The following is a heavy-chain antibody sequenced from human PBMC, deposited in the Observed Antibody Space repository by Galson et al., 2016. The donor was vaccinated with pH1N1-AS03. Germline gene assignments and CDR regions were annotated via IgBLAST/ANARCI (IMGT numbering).Heavy chain of an antibody. CDR2: ISAYSGDT. V-gene: IGHV1-18*01. Sequence: SVKVSCKASGYTFNLYGTSWVRQAPGQGLEWLGWISAYSGDTHYAQNFQGSVSMNTDTSTSTAYLELRILGSDDTAVYFCARGRHPTGTLDYWGQGTPVIGSS. CDR1: GYTFNLYG. J-gene: IGHJ4*02. D-gene: IGHD1-1*01. CDR3: ARGRHPTGTLDY.